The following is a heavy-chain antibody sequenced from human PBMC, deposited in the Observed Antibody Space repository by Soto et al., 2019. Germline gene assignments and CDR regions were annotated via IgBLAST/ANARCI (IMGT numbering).Heavy chain of an antibody. CDR2: ISGSGGGT. J-gene: IGHJ4*02. D-gene: IGHD2-2*01. Sequence: GGSLRLSCASSGFTFSSFAMSWVRQAPGKGLEWVSAISGSGGGTYYADSVKGRFTISRDNSKNTLYLQMNSLRAEDTAVYYCAKGYCSSSSCSRGYFDYWGQGTLVTVSS. CDR3: AKGYCSSSSCSRGYFDY. V-gene: IGHV3-23*01. CDR1: GFTFSSFA.